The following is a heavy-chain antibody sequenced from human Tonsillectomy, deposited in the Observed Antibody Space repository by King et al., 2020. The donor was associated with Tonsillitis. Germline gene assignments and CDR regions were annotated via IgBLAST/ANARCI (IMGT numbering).Heavy chain of an antibody. CDR3: ARDGYSDSNNYYAGFLDV. V-gene: IGHV3-53*04. Sequence: VQLVESGGGLVQPGGSLRLSCAASGFTVSSNCMSWVRQAPGKGLEWVSVMYSGGTTYYADSVKGRLTISRHNSKNILYLQMNSLRAEDTAVYYCARDGYSDSNNYYAGFLDVWGKGTTVTVSS. D-gene: IGHD3-22*01. CDR2: MYSGGTT. J-gene: IGHJ6*04. CDR1: GFTVSSNC.